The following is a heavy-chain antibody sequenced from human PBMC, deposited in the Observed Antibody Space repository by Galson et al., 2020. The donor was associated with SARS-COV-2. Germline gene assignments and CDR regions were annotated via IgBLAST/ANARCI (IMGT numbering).Heavy chain of an antibody. Sequence: GGSLRLSCAASGFTFSSYSMNWVRQAPGKGLEWVSSISSSSGYIYYADSVKGRFTISRDNAKNSLYLQMNSLRAEDTAVYYCARDFFGRSNGLDYWGQGTLVTVSS. V-gene: IGHV3-21*01. CDR1: GFTFSSYS. CDR2: ISSSSGYI. CDR3: ARDFFGRSNGLDY. J-gene: IGHJ4*02. D-gene: IGHD3-10*01.